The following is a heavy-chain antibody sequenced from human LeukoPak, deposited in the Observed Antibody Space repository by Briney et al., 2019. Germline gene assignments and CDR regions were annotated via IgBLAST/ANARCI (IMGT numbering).Heavy chain of an antibody. D-gene: IGHD2-2*01. V-gene: IGHV3-21*01. CDR3: ACPDIVVVPAAIDYYYMDV. CDR1: GFTFSSYS. J-gene: IGHJ6*03. CDR2: ISSSSSYI. Sequence: PGGSLRLSCAASGFTFSSYSMNWVRQAPGKGLEWVSSISSSSSYIYYADSVKGRFTISRDNAKNSLYLQMNSLRAEDTAVYYCACPDIVVVPAAIDYYYMDVWGKGTTVTVSS.